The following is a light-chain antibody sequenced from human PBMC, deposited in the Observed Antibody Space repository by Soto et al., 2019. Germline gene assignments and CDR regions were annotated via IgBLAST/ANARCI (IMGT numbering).Light chain of an antibody. CDR2: GAS. Sequence: EIVMTQSPATLSVSPGERATLSCRASQSVSSNLAWFQQKPGQAPRLLIYGASTRDAGISARFSGSGSGTEFTLTISSLQSGDFAVYHCQQYNKWPPTFGQGTQVDIK. CDR3: QQYNKWPPT. CDR1: QSVSSN. V-gene: IGKV3-15*01. J-gene: IGKJ1*01.